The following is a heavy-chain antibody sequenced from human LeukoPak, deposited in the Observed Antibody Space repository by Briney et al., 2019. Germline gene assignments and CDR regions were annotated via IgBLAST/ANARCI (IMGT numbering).Heavy chain of an antibody. V-gene: IGHV1-24*01. CDR1: GYTLTELS. Sequence: ASVKVSCKVSGYTLTELSMHWVRQAPGKGLEWMGGFDPEDGETIYAQKFQGRVTMTEDTSTDTAYMELSSLRSDDTAVYYCARSWGLAVAGTFSANGRKLHAFDIWGQGTMVTVSS. D-gene: IGHD6-19*01. J-gene: IGHJ3*02. CDR2: FDPEDGET. CDR3: ARSWGLAVAGTFSANGRKLHAFDI.